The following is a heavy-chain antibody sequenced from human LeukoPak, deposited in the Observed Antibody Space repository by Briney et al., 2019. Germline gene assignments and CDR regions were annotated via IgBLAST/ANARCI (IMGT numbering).Heavy chain of an antibody. V-gene: IGHV3-33*01. D-gene: IGHD6-19*01. CDR2: IWPDGTNK. CDR3: ARDRKAVAADY. Sequence: PGRSLRLSCAASGFIFSSYGMHWVRQGPGKGLGWVAFIWPDGTNKYYRDSVKGRFTISRDNSKNTLYLQMNSLRAEDTAVYYCARDRKAVAADYWGQGTLVTVSS. J-gene: IGHJ4*02. CDR1: GFIFSSYG.